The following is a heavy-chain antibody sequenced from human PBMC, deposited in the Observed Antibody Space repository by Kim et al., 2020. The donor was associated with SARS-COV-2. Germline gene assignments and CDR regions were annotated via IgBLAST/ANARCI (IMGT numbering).Heavy chain of an antibody. J-gene: IGHJ4*02. CDR2: IYYSGST. CDR3: ARHWGGQQLVPLGVDY. V-gene: IGHV4-39*01. CDR1: GGSISSSSYY. D-gene: IGHD6-13*01. Sequence: SETLSLTCTVSGGSISSSSYYWGWIRQPPGKGLEWIGSIYYSGSTYYNPSLKSRVTISVDTSKNQFSLKLSSVTAADTAVYYCARHWGGQQLVPLGVDYWGQGTLVTVSS.